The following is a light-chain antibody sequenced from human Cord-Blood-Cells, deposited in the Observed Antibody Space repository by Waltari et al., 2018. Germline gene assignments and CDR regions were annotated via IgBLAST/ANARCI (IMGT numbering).Light chain of an antibody. CDR3: QQYNNWPPLT. V-gene: IGKV3-15*01. CDR2: GAS. Sequence: EIVLTHSPATLTVSPWARATLSCRASQLVSSNLAWYQQKPGQAPRLLIYGASPRATGIPARFSGSGSGTEFTLTISSLQSEDFAVYYCQQYNNWPPLTFGGGTKVEIK. J-gene: IGKJ4*01. CDR1: QLVSSN.